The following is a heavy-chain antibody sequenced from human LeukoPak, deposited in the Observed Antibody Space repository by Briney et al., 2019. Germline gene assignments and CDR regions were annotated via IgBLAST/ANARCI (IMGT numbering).Heavy chain of an antibody. CDR3: ARVTGDGRHAFDI. CDR1: GFTFSSYG. J-gene: IGHJ3*02. V-gene: IGHV3-33*01. Sequence: GGSLRLSCAASGFTFSSYGMHWVRQAPGKGLEWVAVIWYDGSNKYYADSVKGRFTISRDNANNSLYLQMNSLRAEDTAVYYCARVTGDGRHAFDIWGQGTIVTVSS. CDR2: IWYDGSNK. D-gene: IGHD7-27*01.